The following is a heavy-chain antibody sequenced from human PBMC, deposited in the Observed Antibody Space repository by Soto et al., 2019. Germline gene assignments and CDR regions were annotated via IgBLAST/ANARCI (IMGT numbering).Heavy chain of an antibody. Sequence: ASVKVSCKASGGTFSSYAISWVRQAPGQGLEWMGGIIPILGIANYAQKFQGRVTITADKSTSTAYMELSSLRSEDTAVYYCARDMAGETYYYGMDVWGQGTTVTVSS. CDR3: ARDMAGETYYYGMDV. D-gene: IGHD6-19*01. V-gene: IGHV1-69*10. CDR2: IIPILGIA. J-gene: IGHJ6*02. CDR1: GGTFSSYA.